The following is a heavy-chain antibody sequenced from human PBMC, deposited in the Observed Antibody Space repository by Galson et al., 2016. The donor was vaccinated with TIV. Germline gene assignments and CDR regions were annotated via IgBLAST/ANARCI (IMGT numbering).Heavy chain of an antibody. D-gene: IGHD7-27*01. CDR3: ARDPTGGSYHFDY. CDR2: ISNDGSDK. Sequence: SLRLSCAASGFTFSSYALHWVRQAPGKALEWVGGISNDGSDKYYGDSVKGRFTISRDKSKNTLSLQMVSLRTEDTAVYYCARDPTGGSYHFDYWGQGALVIVSS. CDR1: GFTFSSYA. J-gene: IGHJ4*02. V-gene: IGHV3-30*04.